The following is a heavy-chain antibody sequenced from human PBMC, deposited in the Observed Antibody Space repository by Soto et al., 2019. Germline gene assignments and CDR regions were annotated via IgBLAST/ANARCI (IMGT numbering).Heavy chain of an antibody. CDR1: GLSLSTSGVG. Sequence: SVPTLVNPTQPLTLTCTLSGLSLSTSGVGVGWIRQPPGKALEWLALIYWNDAKLYRPSLKSRLTITKDTSKNHVVLTMTNMDPVDTATYYCAHRRKSGTAHLSFDYWGQGTPVTVS. CDR3: AHRRKSGTAHLSFDY. V-gene: IGHV2-5*01. CDR2: IYWNDAK. J-gene: IGHJ4*02. D-gene: IGHD1-26*01.